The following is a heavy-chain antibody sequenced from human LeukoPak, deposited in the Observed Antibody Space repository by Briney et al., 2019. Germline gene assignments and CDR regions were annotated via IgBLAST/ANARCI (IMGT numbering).Heavy chain of an antibody. CDR1: GFTFSSYG. J-gene: IGHJ4*02. V-gene: IGHV3-23*01. CDR2: ISENGGST. Sequence: LSGGSLILSCAASGFTFSSYGMTWVRQAPGKGLEWVAAISENGGSTHYADSVKGRFTVSRDNSKNTLYLQMNSLSAEDTAVYYCAKMGYGSGSYKPQGDYWGQGTLVTVSS. CDR3: AKMGYGSGSYKPQGDY. D-gene: IGHD3-10*01.